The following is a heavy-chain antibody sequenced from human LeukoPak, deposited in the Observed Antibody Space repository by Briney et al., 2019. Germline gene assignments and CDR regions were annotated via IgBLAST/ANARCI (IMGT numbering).Heavy chain of an antibody. CDR1: GFRLSSYW. V-gene: IGHV3-74*01. J-gene: IGHJ4*02. CDR3: SKNFGPFWGVIVITHSDH. Sequence: GGSLRLSCAASGFRLSSYWMHWVRQAPGKGLVWVSRISTDEESTSYADSVKGRFSISRDNAKNTLYLQMNSLRAEDTAVYYCSKNFGPFWGVIVITHSDHWGQGNLVTGSS. CDR2: ISTDEEST. D-gene: IGHD3-16*02.